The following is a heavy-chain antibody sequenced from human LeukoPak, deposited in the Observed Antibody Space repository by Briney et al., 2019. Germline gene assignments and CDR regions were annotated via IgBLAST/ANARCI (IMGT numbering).Heavy chain of an antibody. Sequence: PSETLSLTCSVSDGSISSYYWSWIRQPPGKGLEWIGYIYYSGSTNYNPSLKSRVTISVDTSKNQFSLKLSSVTAAETAVYYCARSSDYYGGYFDYWGQGTLVTVSS. CDR2: IYYSGST. D-gene: IGHD3-22*01. CDR3: ARSSDYYGGYFDY. J-gene: IGHJ4*02. V-gene: IGHV4-59*01. CDR1: DGSISSYY.